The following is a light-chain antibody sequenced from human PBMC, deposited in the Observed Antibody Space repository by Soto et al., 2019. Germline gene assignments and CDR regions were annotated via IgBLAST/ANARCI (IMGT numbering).Light chain of an antibody. Sequence: EIVLTQSPLSLPVTPGEPASISCRSSQSRLHIKGYNYLDWFVQKPGQSPQLLIYLASSRASGVPDRFSGSGSGTDFTLKISRVEAEDVGVYYCMQSLQNPPWTFGQGTKVEV. J-gene: IGKJ1*01. CDR2: LAS. CDR1: QSRLHIKGYNY. V-gene: IGKV2-28*01. CDR3: MQSLQNPPWT.